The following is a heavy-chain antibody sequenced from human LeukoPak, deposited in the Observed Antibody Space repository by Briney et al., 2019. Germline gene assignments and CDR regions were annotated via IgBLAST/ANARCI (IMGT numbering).Heavy chain of an antibody. CDR2: IWEDGSNK. CDR3: AREGYSYGYPYYYYGMDV. CDR1: GFTFSSYG. V-gene: IGHV3-33*01. J-gene: IGHJ6*02. D-gene: IGHD5-18*01. Sequence: GRALRLSCVASGFTFSSYGMHWVRQAPGKGLEWVAVIWEDGSNKYYADSVKGRFTISRDNSKKTLYLQMNSLSAEDTAVYYCAREGYSYGYPYYYYGMDVWGQGTTVTVSS.